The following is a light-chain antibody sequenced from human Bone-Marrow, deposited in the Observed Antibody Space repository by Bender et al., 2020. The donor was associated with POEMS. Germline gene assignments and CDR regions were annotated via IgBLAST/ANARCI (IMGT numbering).Light chain of an antibody. CDR2: EDT. J-gene: IGLJ1*01. Sequence: QSALTQPASLSGSPGQSITISCTGTSSDVGSYNLVSWYQQHPGKAPKFIIYEDTKRPSGVSNRFSGSKSGNTASLTISGLQAEDEGAYYCCCYVGNYIYVFGTGTEVTVL. CDR1: SSDVGSYNL. CDR3: CCYVGNYIYV. V-gene: IGLV2-23*01.